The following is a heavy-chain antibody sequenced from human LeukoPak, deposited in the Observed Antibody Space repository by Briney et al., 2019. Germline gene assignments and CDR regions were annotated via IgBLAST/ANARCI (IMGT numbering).Heavy chain of an antibody. CDR2: ISAYNGYT. CDR1: GYTFTNFP. J-gene: IGHJ4*02. V-gene: IGHV1-18*01. D-gene: IGHD5-12*01. Sequence: GASVKVSCKASGYTFTNFPIGWVRQAPGQGLEWMGWISAYNGYTNYPQSLQGTLTITKDSSKSNAYIELRSLTSDDTATYYCARVGETYEGLTDYWGQGSLVTVSS. CDR3: ARVGETYEGLTDY.